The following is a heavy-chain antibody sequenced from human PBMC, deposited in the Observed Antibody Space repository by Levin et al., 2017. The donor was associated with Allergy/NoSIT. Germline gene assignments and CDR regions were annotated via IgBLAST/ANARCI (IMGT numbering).Heavy chain of an antibody. Sequence: SETLSLTCTVSGGSISSSSYYWGWIRQPPGKGLEWIGSIYYSGSTYYNPSLKSRVTISVDTSKNQFSLKLSSVTAADTAVYYCARHPYCSSTSCYARWEYYFDYWGQGTLVTVSS. J-gene: IGHJ4*02. CDR3: ARHPYCSSTSCYARWEYYFDY. V-gene: IGHV4-39*01. CDR2: IYYSGST. CDR1: GGSISSSSYY. D-gene: IGHD2-2*01.